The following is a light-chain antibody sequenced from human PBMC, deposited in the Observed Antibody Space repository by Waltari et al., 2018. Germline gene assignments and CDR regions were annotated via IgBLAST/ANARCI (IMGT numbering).Light chain of an antibody. Sequence: AIRITQSPSSLSASTGDRVTITCRASQGISRYLAWYQQKPGKAPKLLIYGASTLQSWVPSRFSGSGSGTDFTLTISCLQAEDFATYYCQQYHNYPFFGGGTRVEIK. CDR1: QGISRY. CDR2: GAS. V-gene: IGKV1-8*01. CDR3: QQYHNYPF. J-gene: IGKJ4*01.